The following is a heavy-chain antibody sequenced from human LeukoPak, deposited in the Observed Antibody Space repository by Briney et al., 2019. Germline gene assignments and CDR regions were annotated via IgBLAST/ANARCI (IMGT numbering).Heavy chain of an antibody. V-gene: IGHV3-30*18. CDR2: ISYDGSNK. J-gene: IGHJ6*02. Sequence: GGSLRLSCAASGFTLSSYGMHWVRQAPGKGLEWVAVISYDGSNKYYADSVKGRFTISRDNSKNTLYLQMNSLRAEDTAVYYCAKGDGPWVYYYGMDVWGQGTTVTVSS. CDR1: GFTLSSYG. D-gene: IGHD7-27*01. CDR3: AKGDGPWVYYYGMDV.